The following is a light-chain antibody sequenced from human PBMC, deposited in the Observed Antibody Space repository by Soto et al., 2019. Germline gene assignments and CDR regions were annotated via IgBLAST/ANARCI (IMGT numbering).Light chain of an antibody. J-gene: IGKJ3*01. V-gene: IGKV1-6*01. CDR3: LQDHNYLT. Sequence: AIQMTQSPSSLSASVGDRVTITCRASQGINTDLAWYQEKPGQAPKLLIYAASTLQSGVPSRFSGSGSGTDFTLTISSLQPEDFATYYCLQDHNYLTFGPGAKVDIK. CDR1: QGINTD. CDR2: AAS.